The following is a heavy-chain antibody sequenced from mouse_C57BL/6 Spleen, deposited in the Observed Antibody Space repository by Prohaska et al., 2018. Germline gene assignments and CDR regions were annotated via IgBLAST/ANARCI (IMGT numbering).Heavy chain of an antibody. CDR1: GYTFTDYY. D-gene: IGHD1-1*01. CDR2: INPNNGGT. J-gene: IGHJ1*03. Sequence: QLQQSGPELVKPGASVKMSCKASGYTFTDYYMHWVKQSHGKSLEWIGYINPNNGGTSYNQKFKGKATLTVNKSSSTAYMELRSLTSEDSAVYYCARGSYYYGSSYEGYWYFYVWGTGTTVTVSS. V-gene: IGHV1-22*01. CDR3: ARGSYYYGSSYEGYWYFYV.